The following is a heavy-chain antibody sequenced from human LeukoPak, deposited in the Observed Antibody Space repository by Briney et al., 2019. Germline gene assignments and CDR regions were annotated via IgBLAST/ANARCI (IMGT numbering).Heavy chain of an antibody. CDR1: GASISSSGYY. CDR2: ISYSGSS. J-gene: IGHJ3*02. V-gene: IGHV4-31*03. D-gene: IGHD3-10*01. Sequence: PSETLSLTCTVSGASISSSGYYWSWIRQHPGKGLEWIGYISYSGSSYYNPSLRSRLSISVDTSKNQFSLKLSSVTAADTAVYHCARDQRGTYSYGGYNDAFDIWGQGTMVTVSS. CDR3: ARDQRGTYSYGGYNDAFDI.